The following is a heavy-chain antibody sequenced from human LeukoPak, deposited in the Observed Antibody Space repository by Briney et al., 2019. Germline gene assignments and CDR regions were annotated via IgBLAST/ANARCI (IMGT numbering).Heavy chain of an antibody. D-gene: IGHD3-9*01. CDR2: IYYSGST. J-gene: IGHJ3*02. V-gene: IGHV4-59*08. Sequence: SETLSLTCTVSGGSISSYYWSWIRQPPGKGLEWIGHIYYSGSTNYNPSLKSRVTISVDTSKNQFSLKLSSVTAADTAVYYCARGPGGYDILTGYYGSPAFDIWGQGTMVTVSS. CDR3: ARGPGGYDILTGYYGSPAFDI. CDR1: GGSISSYY.